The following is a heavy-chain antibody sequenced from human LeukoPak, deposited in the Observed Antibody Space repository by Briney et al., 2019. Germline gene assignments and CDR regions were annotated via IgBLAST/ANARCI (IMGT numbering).Heavy chain of an antibody. CDR2: SRNKANTYTT. D-gene: IGHD6-19*01. V-gene: IGHV3-72*01. J-gene: IGHJ4*02. CDR3: VGAGGGGYD. CDR1: GFTFSDHY. Sequence: GGSLRLSCAASGFTFSDHYMDWVRQAPGKGLEWVGRSRNKANTYTTDYAASVKGRFAISRDDSRTSLYLQMNSLKSEDTAVFYCVGAGGGGYDGGQGPLVTVSS.